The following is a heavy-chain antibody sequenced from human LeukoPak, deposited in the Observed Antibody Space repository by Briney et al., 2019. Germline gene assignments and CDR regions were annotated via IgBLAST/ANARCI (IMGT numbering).Heavy chain of an antibody. D-gene: IGHD4-17*01. J-gene: IGHJ4*02. V-gene: IGHV3-21*01. CDR2: ISSSSSYI. CDR1: GFTFSSYS. CDR3: ARGGRDYGFLFVY. Sequence: GGSLRLSCAASGFTFSSYSMNWVRQAPGKGLEWVSSISSSSSYIYYADSVKGRFTISRDNAKNSLYLQMSSLRAEDTAVYYCARGGRDYGFLFVYWGQGTLVTVSS.